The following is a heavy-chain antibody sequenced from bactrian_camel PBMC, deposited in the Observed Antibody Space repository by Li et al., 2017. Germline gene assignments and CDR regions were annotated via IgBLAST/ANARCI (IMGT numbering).Heavy chain of an antibody. CDR3: AATGNPREEYCSGSWSPSRYYD. CDR2: IDSDGST. D-gene: IGHD3*01. V-gene: IGHV3S53*01. CDR1: GYTYSTIC. Sequence: HVQLVESGGGSVQSGGSLRLSCVITGYTYSTICMGWFRQAPGKGREGVADIDSDGSTSYAESVKGRFTISQDRAKNTVYLQMSNLKPEDTAMYYCAATGNPREEYCSGSWSPSRYYDWGQGTQVTVS. J-gene: IGHJ4*01.